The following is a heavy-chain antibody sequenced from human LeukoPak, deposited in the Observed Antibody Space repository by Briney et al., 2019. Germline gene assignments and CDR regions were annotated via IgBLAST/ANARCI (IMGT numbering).Heavy chain of an antibody. CDR2: LYSGGVT. J-gene: IGHJ4*02. Sequence: PGGSLKLSCAVSGFIVSNNYMTWVRQAPGKGLEWVAVLYSGGVTSYADSVKGRFTISRDKSKNTLYLQMDSLRDEDTAVYYCARDPGAWYYDCWGQGALVTVSS. V-gene: IGHV3-53*01. D-gene: IGHD7-27*01. CDR3: ARDPGAWYYDC. CDR1: GFIVSNNY.